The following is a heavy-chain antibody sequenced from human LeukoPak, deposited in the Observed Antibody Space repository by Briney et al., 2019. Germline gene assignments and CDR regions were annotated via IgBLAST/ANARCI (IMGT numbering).Heavy chain of an antibody. CDR2: MNPNSGNT. Sequence: ASVKVSCKASGYTFSSYDINWVRQATGQGLEWMGWMNPNSGNTGYAQKFQGRVTMTRNTSISTAYIELSSLRSEDTAVYYCARYRAFYGDYAFYYYYYGMDVWGQGTTVTVSS. D-gene: IGHD4-17*01. CDR3: ARYRAFYGDYAFYYYYYGMDV. CDR1: GYTFSSYD. V-gene: IGHV1-8*01. J-gene: IGHJ6*02.